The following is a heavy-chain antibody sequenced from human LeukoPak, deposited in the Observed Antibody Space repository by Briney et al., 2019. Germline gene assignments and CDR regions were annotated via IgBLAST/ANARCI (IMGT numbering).Heavy chain of an antibody. CDR2: INYSGST. Sequence: PSETLSLTCTVSGGSISSSYYWGWIRQPPGKGLEWIGTINYSGSTYYSPSLKSRVTISLDTSRNQFSLKLNSVTAADTAVYYCAKSNGYGLIDIWGQGTMVTVSS. CDR1: GGSISSSYY. D-gene: IGHD3-10*01. CDR3: AKSNGYGLIDI. V-gene: IGHV4-39*07. J-gene: IGHJ3*02.